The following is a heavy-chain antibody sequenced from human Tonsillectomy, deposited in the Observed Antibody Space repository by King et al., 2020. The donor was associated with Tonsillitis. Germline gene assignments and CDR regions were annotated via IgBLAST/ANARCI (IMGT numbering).Heavy chain of an antibody. CDR2: ISSDGSNK. J-gene: IGHJ5*02. CDR3: ATLLVDSGSYYNNWFDP. Sequence: VQLVESGGGVVQPGRSLRLSCAASGFIFSNYTMHWVRQTPGKGLEWVAVISSDGSNKYYAKSVKGRFTISRDNSKKTLYLRMNSLRAEDTAVYYCATLLVDSGSYYNNWFDPWGQGTLVTVSS. D-gene: IGHD3-10*01. V-gene: IGHV3-30-3*01. CDR1: GFIFSNYT.